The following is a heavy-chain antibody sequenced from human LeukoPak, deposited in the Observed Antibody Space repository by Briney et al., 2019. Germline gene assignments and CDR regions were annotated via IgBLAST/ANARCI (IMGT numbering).Heavy chain of an antibody. CDR2: IYNSGST. J-gene: IGHJ4*02. CDR1: GGSISGYY. CDR3: ARDGLQGSIL. Sequence: PSATLSLTCTVSGGSISGYYWSWIRQPPGKGLEWIGYIYNSGSTTYNPSLKSRVTISVDTSKNQFSLRLRSVTAVDTAVYYCARDGLQGSILWGQGTLVTVSS. V-gene: IGHV4-59*01. D-gene: IGHD4-11*01.